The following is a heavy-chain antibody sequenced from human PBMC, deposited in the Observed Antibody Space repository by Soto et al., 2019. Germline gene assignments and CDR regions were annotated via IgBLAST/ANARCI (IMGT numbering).Heavy chain of an antibody. V-gene: IGHV1-8*01. CDR3: AKVSRKGSAIDFDY. Sequence: QVQLVQSGAELKKPGASVKVSCKASGYTFSNYDMNWVRQSTGQGPEWIGWVNPNNGDTGYAQKFQGRVTLTTDIYTTPAYMELNSLRSEDTAIYYCAKVSRKGSAIDFDYWGQGTLITVSS. CDR2: VNPNNGDT. J-gene: IGHJ4*02. D-gene: IGHD3-10*01. CDR1: GYTFSNYD.